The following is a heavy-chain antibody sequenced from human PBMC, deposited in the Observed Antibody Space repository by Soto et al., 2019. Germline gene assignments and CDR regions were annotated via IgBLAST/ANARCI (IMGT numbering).Heavy chain of an antibody. CDR2: IYPSDSDT. J-gene: IGHJ4*02. Sequence: RESLKLSCKCSGYIFTNYWIGWVRQMPGKGLEWMGIIYPSDSDTRYSPSFQGQVTISAAKSINTAYLQWSSLKASDTAMYYCARRRGPDVDFDYWGQGTLVTVSS. CDR3: ARRRGPDVDFDY. V-gene: IGHV5-51*01. CDR1: GYIFTNYW.